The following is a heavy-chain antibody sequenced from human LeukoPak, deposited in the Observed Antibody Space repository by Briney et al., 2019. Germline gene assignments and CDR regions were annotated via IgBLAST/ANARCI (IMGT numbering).Heavy chain of an antibody. V-gene: IGHV4-59*01. CDR3: ARATDYSSFLAY. D-gene: IGHD4-11*01. CDR1: GGSISSYY. Sequence: PGGSLRLSCTVSGGSISSYYWSWIRQPPGKGLEWIGYIYYSGSTNYNPSLKSRVTISVDTSKNQFSLKLSSVTAADTAVYYCARATDYSSFLAYWGQGTLVTVSS. J-gene: IGHJ4*02. CDR2: IYYSGST.